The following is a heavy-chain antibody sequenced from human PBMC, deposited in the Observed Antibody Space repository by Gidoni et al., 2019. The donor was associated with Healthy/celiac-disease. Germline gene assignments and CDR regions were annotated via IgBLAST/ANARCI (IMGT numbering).Heavy chain of an antibody. D-gene: IGHD3-10*01. CDR2: INAGNGNT. Sequence: QVQLVQSGAEVQKPGASVKVSCKASGYTFTSYAMHWVRQAPGQRLEWMGWINAGNGNTKYSQKFQGRVTITRDTSASTAYMELSSLRSEDTAVYYCARVRWFGEHNAFDIWGQGTMVTVSS. CDR3: ARVRWFGEHNAFDI. CDR1: GYTFTSYA. V-gene: IGHV1-3*01. J-gene: IGHJ3*02.